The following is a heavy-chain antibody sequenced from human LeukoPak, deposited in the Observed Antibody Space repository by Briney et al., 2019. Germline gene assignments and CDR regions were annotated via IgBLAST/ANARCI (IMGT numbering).Heavy chain of an antibody. CDR3: AKDPGSYYRHFDY. V-gene: IGHV3-23*01. CDR1: GFTFHDYD. Sequence: PTGGSLRLSCAASGFTFHDYDMSWVRQSPGKGLEWVSAISGSGGSTYYADSVKGRFTISRDNSKNTLYLQMNSLRAEDTAVYYCAKDPGSYYRHFDYWGQGTLVTVSS. CDR2: ISGSGGST. D-gene: IGHD3-10*01. J-gene: IGHJ4*02.